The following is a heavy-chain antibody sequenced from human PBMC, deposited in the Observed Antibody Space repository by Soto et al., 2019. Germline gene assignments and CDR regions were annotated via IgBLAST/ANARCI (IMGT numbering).Heavy chain of an antibody. V-gene: IGHV4-31*01. CDR1: GGSITRGGYY. Sequence: QVQLQESGPGLVKPSETLSLTCTVSGGSITRGGYYWSWIRQHPGKGLEWIGYIYNSGTTYYNPSLKRHVTLSVDTSKNQSPLKLTSVAAADPAMYYCTRDPAAWGQGTLVTVSS. CDR2: IYNSGTT. CDR3: TRDPAA. J-gene: IGHJ4*02.